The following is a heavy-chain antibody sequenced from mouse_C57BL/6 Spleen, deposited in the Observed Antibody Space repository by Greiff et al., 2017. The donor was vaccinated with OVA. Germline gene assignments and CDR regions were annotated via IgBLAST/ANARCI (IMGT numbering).Heavy chain of an antibody. D-gene: IGHD3-2*02. CDR2: IYPGDGDT. J-gene: IGHJ4*01. CDR1: GYAFSSSW. Sequence: VQLQQSGPELVKPGASVKISCKASGYAFSSSWMNWVKQRPGKGLEWIGRIYPGDGDTNYNGKFKGKATLTAAKSSSTAYMQLSSLPSEDSSVYVCARGSSGPSYYAMDYWGQGTSVTVSS. V-gene: IGHV1-82*01. CDR3: ARGSSGPSYYAMDY.